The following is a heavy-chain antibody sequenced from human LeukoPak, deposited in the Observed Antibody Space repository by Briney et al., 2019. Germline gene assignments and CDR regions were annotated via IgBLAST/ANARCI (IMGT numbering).Heavy chain of an antibody. CDR1: GFTFSSYA. Sequence: GGSLRLSCAASGFTFSSYAMSWVRQAPGKGLEGVSAISGSGGSTYYADSVKGRFTISRDNSKNTLYLQMNSLRAEDTAVYYCAKDHEVGATIDFVGYFQHWGQGTLVTVSS. V-gene: IGHV3-23*01. D-gene: IGHD1-26*01. CDR2: ISGSGGST. CDR3: AKDHEVGATIDFVGYFQH. J-gene: IGHJ1*01.